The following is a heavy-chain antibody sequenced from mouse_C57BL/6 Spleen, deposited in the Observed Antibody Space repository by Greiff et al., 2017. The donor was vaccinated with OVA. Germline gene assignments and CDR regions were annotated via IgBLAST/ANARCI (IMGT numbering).Heavy chain of an antibody. CDR2: ISYDGSN. D-gene: IGHD2-3*01. Sequence: DVQLVESGPGLVKPSQSLSLTCSVTGYSITSGYYWNWIRQFPGNKLEWMGYISYDGSNNYNPSLKNRISITRDTSKNQFFLKLNSVTTEDTATYYCAREDGYPAAWFAYWGQGTLVTVSA. V-gene: IGHV3-6*01. CDR3: AREDGYPAAWFAY. J-gene: IGHJ3*01. CDR1: GYSITSGYY.